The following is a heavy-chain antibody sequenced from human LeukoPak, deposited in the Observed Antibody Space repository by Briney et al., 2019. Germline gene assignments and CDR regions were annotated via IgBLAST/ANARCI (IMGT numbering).Heavy chain of an antibody. D-gene: IGHD6-19*01. Sequence: GGSLRLSCAASGFTFSGYAMSWVRQAPGKGLEWVSAISGSGGSTYYADSVKGRFTISRDNSKNTLYLQMNSLRAEDTAVYYCAKASAGSSGWLGLDYWGQGTLVTVSS. CDR1: GFTFSGYA. J-gene: IGHJ4*02. CDR3: AKASAGSSGWLGLDY. V-gene: IGHV3-23*01. CDR2: ISGSGGST.